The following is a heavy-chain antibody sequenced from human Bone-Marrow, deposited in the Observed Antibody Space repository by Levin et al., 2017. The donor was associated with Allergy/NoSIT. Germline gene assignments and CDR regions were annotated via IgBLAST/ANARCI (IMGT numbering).Heavy chain of an antibody. CDR3: AKEASRYFFAVSHFDF. D-gene: IGHD3-9*01. V-gene: IGHV3-43D*04. Sequence: GGSLRLSCAASGFTFDDYAMHRVRQVPGKGLEWVSLISWDGKSTYYADSVKGRFTISRDNNNSSLFLQMDGLRADDTALYFCAKEASRYFFAVSHFDFWGQGTLVTVSS. CDR2: ISWDGKST. CDR1: GFTFDDYA. J-gene: IGHJ4*02.